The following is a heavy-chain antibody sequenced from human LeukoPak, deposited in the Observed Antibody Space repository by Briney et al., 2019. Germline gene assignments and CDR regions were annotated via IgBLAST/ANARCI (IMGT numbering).Heavy chain of an antibody. V-gene: IGHV3-30*02. CDR1: GFTFNTYG. J-gene: IGHJ4*02. Sequence: GGSLRLSCAASGFTFNTYGMHWVRQAPGKGLEWVAFMHYDGSDKDYADSVKGRFTISRDNSKNTLYLQMNSLRAEDTAIYYCAKEEDTSYRAGFDYWGQGTLVTVSS. D-gene: IGHD1-14*01. CDR2: MHYDGSDK. CDR3: AKEEDTSYRAGFDY.